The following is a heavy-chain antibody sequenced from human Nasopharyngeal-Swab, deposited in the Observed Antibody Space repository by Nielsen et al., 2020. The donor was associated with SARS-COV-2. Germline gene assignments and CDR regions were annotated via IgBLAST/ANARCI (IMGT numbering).Heavy chain of an antibody. V-gene: IGHV4-39*01. CDR3: VRSSSWYYFDY. Sequence: SETLSLTCTVSGDSIAYSTFYWGWIRQPPGKGLEWIGTIYYNGNTYQNPSLKSRLTISVDKSKNQFSLQLSSVTAPDTAVYYCVRSSSWYYFDYWAQGTQVTVSS. D-gene: IGHD6-13*01. CDR2: IYYNGNT. CDR1: GDSIAYSTFY. J-gene: IGHJ4*02.